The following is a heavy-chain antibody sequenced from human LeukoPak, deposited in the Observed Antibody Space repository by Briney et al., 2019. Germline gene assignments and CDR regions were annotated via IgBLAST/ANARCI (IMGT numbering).Heavy chain of an antibody. J-gene: IGHJ3*02. Sequence: EASVKVSCKASGYTFTGYYMHWVRQAPGQGLEWMGWINPNSGGTNYAHKFQGRVTMTRDTSISTAYMELSRLRSDDTAVYYCARERLLWFGVNDAFDIWGQGTMVTVSS. D-gene: IGHD3-10*01. CDR1: GYTFTGYY. CDR3: ARERLLWFGVNDAFDI. CDR2: INPNSGGT. V-gene: IGHV1-2*02.